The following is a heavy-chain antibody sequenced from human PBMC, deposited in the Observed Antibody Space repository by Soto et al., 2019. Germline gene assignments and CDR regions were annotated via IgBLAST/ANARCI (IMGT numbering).Heavy chain of an antibody. CDR3: ARPRYTGTYSGRFLDY. J-gene: IGHJ4*02. V-gene: IGHV3-23*01. Sequence: GGSLRLSCAASGFTFSTYAIIWVRHAPGKGLEWVSGISGSGGDTYYADSVMGRFTVSRDSSKNTLYLQMHSLRAEDTAMYFCARPRYTGTYSGRFLDYWGQGSLVTVSS. CDR1: GFTFSTYA. CDR2: ISGSGGDT. D-gene: IGHD1-26*01.